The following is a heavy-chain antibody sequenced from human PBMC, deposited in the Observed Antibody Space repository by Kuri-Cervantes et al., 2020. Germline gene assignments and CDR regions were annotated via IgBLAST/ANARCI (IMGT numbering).Heavy chain of an antibody. Sequence: GESLKISCAASGFSFSDFNMNWVRQAPRKGLEWVSSITRTSGLRSYADSVKGRFTISRDNAKNSLYLDMNSLGDEDTAVYYCAKAISGYSLSDLWGQGTLVTVSS. D-gene: IGHD3-22*01. J-gene: IGHJ4*02. CDR3: AKAISGYSLSDL. V-gene: IGHV3-21*03. CDR2: ITRTSGLR. CDR1: GFSFSDFN.